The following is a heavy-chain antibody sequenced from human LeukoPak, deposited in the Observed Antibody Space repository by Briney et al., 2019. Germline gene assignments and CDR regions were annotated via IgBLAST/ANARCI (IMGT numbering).Heavy chain of an antibody. V-gene: IGHV3-15*01. CDR1: GFTFSNAW. CDR2: IKSKTDGGTT. CDR3: TTAPYDSSGYFGY. J-gene: IGHJ4*02. D-gene: IGHD3-22*01. Sequence: GGSLRLSCAASGFTFSNAWMSWVRQAPGKGLEWVGRIKSKTDGGTTDYAAPVKGRFTISRDDSKNTLYLQMNSLKTEDTAVYYCTTAPYDSSGYFGYWGQGTLVTVSS.